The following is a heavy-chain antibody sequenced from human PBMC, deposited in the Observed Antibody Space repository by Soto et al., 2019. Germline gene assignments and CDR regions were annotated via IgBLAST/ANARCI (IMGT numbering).Heavy chain of an antibody. CDR2: IDWDDDK. Sequence: SGPTLVNPTQTLTLTCTFSGFSLSSSGMRVSWIRQPPGKALEWLARIDWDDDKFYSTSLRTRLTISKDASKNQVVLTMTNMDPVDTATYYCAKTGTDGSWFDPWGQGTLVTVS. CDR1: GFSLSSSGMR. D-gene: IGHD1-1*01. J-gene: IGHJ5*02. CDR3: AKTGTDGSWFDP. V-gene: IGHV2-70*04.